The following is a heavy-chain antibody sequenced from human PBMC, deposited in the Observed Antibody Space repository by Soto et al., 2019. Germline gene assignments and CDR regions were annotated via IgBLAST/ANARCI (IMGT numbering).Heavy chain of an antibody. D-gene: IGHD6-19*01. CDR2: TYYRSKWYN. Sequence: PSQTLSLTCVISGDSVSSNSAAWNWIRQSPSRGLEWLGRTYYRSKWYNDYAVSVKSRITINPDTSKNQFSLQLNSVTPEDTAVYYCARDMTGVGYSGGPGLRDGMDVWGQGTTVTVSS. J-gene: IGHJ6*02. V-gene: IGHV6-1*01. CDR3: ARDMTGVGYSGGPGLRDGMDV. CDR1: GDSVSSNSAA.